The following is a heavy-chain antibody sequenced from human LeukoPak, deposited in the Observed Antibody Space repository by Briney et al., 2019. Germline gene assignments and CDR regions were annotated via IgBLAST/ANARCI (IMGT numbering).Heavy chain of an antibody. CDR3: ARDPNWGSGY. D-gene: IGHD7-27*01. V-gene: IGHV3-23*01. CDR1: GFTFSNYI. J-gene: IGHJ4*02. Sequence: GGSLRLSCAASGFTFSNYIITWVRQAPGKGLEWVSYIGTSGGDTHYADSVKGRFSISRDNSKNTLSLQINSLRVDDTAVYYCARDPNWGSGYWGQGNLVTVSS. CDR2: IGTSGGDT.